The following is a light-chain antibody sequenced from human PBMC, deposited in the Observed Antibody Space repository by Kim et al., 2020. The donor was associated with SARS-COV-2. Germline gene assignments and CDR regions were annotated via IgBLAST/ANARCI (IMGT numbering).Light chain of an antibody. Sequence: LAPGERATLSCRASQSIGTYLAWYQQKPGQAPRLVLYDVSNRATGILGRFSGSGSGTDFTLTISSLDPEDFAVYYCQQRSDWPLTFGGGTKVDIK. V-gene: IGKV3-11*01. CDR3: QQRSDWPLT. CDR2: DVS. J-gene: IGKJ4*01. CDR1: QSIGTY.